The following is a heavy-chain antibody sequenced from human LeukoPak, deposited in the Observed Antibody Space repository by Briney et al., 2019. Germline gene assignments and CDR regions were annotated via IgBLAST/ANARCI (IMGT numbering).Heavy chain of an antibody. J-gene: IGHJ4*02. CDR1: GGSISSYY. CDR3: ARVGGYSCFDY. D-gene: IGHD5-18*01. V-gene: IGHV4-59*01. CDR2: IYYSGST. Sequence: TSETLSLTCTVSGGSISSYYWSWLRQPPGKGLEWIGYIYYSGSTNYNPSLKSRVTISVDTSKNQFSLKLSSVTAADTAVYYCARVGGYSCFDYWGQGTLVTVSS.